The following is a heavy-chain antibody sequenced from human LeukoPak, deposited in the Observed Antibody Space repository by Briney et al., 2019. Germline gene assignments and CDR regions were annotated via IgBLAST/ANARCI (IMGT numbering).Heavy chain of an antibody. Sequence: GGSLRLSCAASGFTFRSFSMYWVRQAPGKGLEWISYISSGEYTIYYADSVKGRFTISRDNAKNSVFLQMNSLRGEDSAVYYCARDLGGAGYVRGYWGQGPLVIVSS. CDR1: GFTFRSFS. V-gene: IGHV3-48*04. D-gene: IGHD3-16*01. CDR3: ARDLGGAGYVRGY. J-gene: IGHJ4*02. CDR2: ISSGEYTI.